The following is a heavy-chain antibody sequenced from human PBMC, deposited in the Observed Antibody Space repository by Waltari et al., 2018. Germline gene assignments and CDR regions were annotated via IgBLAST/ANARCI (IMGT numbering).Heavy chain of an antibody. D-gene: IGHD3-22*01. CDR3: AKDRATMIVVVANPDAFDI. CDR2: ISYDGSNK. J-gene: IGHJ3*02. V-gene: IGHV3-30*18. CDR1: GFTFSSYG. Sequence: QVQLVESGGGVVQPGRSLRLSCAASGFTFSSYGIHWVRQAPGKGLEWVEVISYDGSNKYYADSVKGRFTISRDNSKNTLYLQMNSLRAEDTAVYYCAKDRATMIVVVANPDAFDIWGQGTVVTVSS.